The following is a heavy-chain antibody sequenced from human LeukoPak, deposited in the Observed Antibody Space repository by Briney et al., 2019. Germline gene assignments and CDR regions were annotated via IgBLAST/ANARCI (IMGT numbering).Heavy chain of an antibody. J-gene: IGHJ3*02. D-gene: IGHD6-25*01. CDR2: INHSGST. CDR3: ARGQQRLYAFDI. V-gene: IGHV4-34*01. Sequence: YPSETLSLTCAVYGGSFSDYYWSWIRQPPGKGLEWIGEINHSGSTNYNPSLKSRVTISLDTSKNQFSLRLSSVTAADTAVYYCARGQQRLYAFDIWGQGTMVTVSS. CDR1: GGSFSDYY.